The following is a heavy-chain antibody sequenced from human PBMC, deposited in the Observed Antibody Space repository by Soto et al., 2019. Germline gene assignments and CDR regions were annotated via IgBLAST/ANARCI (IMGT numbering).Heavy chain of an antibody. CDR2: IRGDAETT. Sequence: GGSLRLSCEASGFSISRFSMNWVRQAPGKGLDWVASIRGDAETTSYADSVQGRFTISKDNSKNTVSLQMKSLTAEDTAVYYCAKGDSGTTPPYYFDHWGQGSLVTVS. CDR3: AKGDSGTTPPYYFDH. D-gene: IGHD1-1*01. V-gene: IGHV3-23*01. J-gene: IGHJ4*02. CDR1: GFSISRFS.